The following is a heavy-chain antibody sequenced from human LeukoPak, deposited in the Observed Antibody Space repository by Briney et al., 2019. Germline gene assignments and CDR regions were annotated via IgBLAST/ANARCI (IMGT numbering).Heavy chain of an antibody. CDR3: ATTYCSSTSCSQSPYYYYGMDV. D-gene: IGHD2-2*01. V-gene: IGHV3-53*01. CDR1: GFTVSSNY. J-gene: IGHJ6*02. Sequence: GGSLRLSCAASGFTVSSNYISWVRQAPGKGLEWVSVIYSGGSTYYADSVKGRFTISRDNSKNTLYLQMNSLRAEDTAVYYCATTYCSSTSCSQSPYYYYGMDVWGQGTTVTVSS. CDR2: IYSGGST.